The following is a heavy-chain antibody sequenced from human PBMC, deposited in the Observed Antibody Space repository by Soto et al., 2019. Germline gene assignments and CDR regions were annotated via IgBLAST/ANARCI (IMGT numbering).Heavy chain of an antibody. CDR2: IYHSGST. CDR3: ARAPLGGDIAVAGHFDY. V-gene: IGHV4-30-2*01. J-gene: IGHJ4*02. CDR1: GGSISSGGYS. Sequence: SETLSLTCAVSGGSISSGGYSWSWIRQPPGKGLEWIGYIYHSGSTYYNPSLKSRVTISVDRSKNQFSLKLSSVTAADTAVYYCARAPLGGDIAVAGHFDYWGQGTLVTVSS. D-gene: IGHD6-19*01.